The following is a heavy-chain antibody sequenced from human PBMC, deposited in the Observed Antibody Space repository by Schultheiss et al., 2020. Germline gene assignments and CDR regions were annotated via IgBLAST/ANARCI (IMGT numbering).Heavy chain of an antibody. CDR2: ISYDGSNK. J-gene: IGHJ6*02. CDR1: GFTFSSYG. D-gene: IGHD5-18*01. V-gene: IGHV3-30*03. CDR3: TTNPLQYSYAIYYYYGMDV. Sequence: GGSLRLSCAASGFTFSSYGMHWVRQAPGKGLEWVAVISYDGSNKYYADSVKGRFTISRDNSKNTLYLQMNSLRAEDTAVYYCTTNPLQYSYAIYYYYGMDVWGQGTTVTVSS.